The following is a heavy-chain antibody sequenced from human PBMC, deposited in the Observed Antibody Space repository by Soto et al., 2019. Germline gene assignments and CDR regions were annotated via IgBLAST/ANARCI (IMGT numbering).Heavy chain of an antibody. J-gene: IGHJ5*02. CDR1: GYTFTSTY. CDR2: ISPDNGNT. D-gene: IGHD1-26*01. Sequence: ASVKVSCKASGYTFTSTYVTWARQAPGRGLEWVGWISPDNGNTNYAQKFQGRVTLTTDTSTNTVYMELRSLSPDDTAVYYCARGGGAHYRFDPWGQGTLVTV. V-gene: IGHV1-18*01. CDR3: ARGGGAHYRFDP.